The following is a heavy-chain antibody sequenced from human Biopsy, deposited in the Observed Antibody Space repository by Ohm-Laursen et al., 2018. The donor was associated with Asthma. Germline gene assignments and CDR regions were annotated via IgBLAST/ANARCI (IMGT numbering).Heavy chain of an antibody. D-gene: IGHD4-17*01. CDR1: GYSLTDLS. CDR2: HDHEEGGT. Sequence: GASVKVSCKLSGYSLTDLSMHWVRQAPGQGLEWMGGHDHEEGGTVNARRFQGRVTTTEDTSTDTAYVELSSLSSDDTAVYYCASDFPKDYVRYNFQFWGQGTLVTVSS. V-gene: IGHV1-24*01. J-gene: IGHJ4*02. CDR3: ASDFPKDYVRYNFQF.